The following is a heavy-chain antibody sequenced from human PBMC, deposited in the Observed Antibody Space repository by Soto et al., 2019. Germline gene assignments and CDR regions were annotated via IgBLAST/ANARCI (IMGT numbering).Heavy chain of an antibody. Sequence: VASVKVSCKASGGTFSSYAISWVRQAPGQGLEWMGGIIPIFGTANYAQKFQGRVTITADESTSTAYMELSSLRSEDTAVYYCARTKYYYDSSGYYSSYYYYGMDVWGQGTTVTVSS. V-gene: IGHV1-69*13. CDR3: ARTKYYYDSSGYYSSYYYYGMDV. D-gene: IGHD3-22*01. CDR2: IIPIFGTA. J-gene: IGHJ6*02. CDR1: GGTFSSYA.